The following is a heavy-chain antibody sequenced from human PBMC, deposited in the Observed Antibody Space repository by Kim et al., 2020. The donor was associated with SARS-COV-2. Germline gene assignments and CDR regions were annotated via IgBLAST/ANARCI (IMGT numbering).Heavy chain of an antibody. Sequence: SETLSLTCTVSGGSISSGSYYWSWIRQPAGKGLEWIGRIYTSGSTNYNPSLKSRVTISVDTSKNQFSLKLSSVTAADTAVYYCARTDSYYDILTGYQAGAEYFQHWGQGTLVTVSS. V-gene: IGHV4-61*02. CDR2: IYTSGST. CDR1: GGSISSGSYY. D-gene: IGHD3-9*01. J-gene: IGHJ1*01. CDR3: ARTDSYYDILTGYQAGAEYFQH.